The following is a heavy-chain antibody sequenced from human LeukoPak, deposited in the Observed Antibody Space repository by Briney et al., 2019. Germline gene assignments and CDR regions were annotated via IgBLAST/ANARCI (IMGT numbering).Heavy chain of an antibody. D-gene: IGHD6-13*01. V-gene: IGHV3-7*04. J-gene: IGHJ4*02. CDR2: IKQDGSEK. CDR1: GFTFSSYS. CDR3: AREEKRSSSWDFDY. Sequence: GGSLRLSCAASGFTFSSYSMNWVRQAPGKGLEWVANIKQDGSEKYYVDSVKGRFTISRDNAKNSLYLQMNSLRAEDTAVYYCAREEKRSSSWDFDYWGQGTLVTVSS.